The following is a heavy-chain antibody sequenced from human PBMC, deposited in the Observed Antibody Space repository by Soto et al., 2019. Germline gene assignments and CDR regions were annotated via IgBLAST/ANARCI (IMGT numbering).Heavy chain of an antibody. V-gene: IGHV3-48*03. J-gene: IGHJ6*02. Sequence: EVQLVESGGGLVQPGGSLRLSCAASGFTFSSYEMNWVRQAPGKGLEWVSYISSSGSTIYYADSVKGRFTISRDNAKNSLYLQMNSLRAEDTAVYYCARDPYGDPLYGMDVWGQGTTVTVSS. CDR2: ISSSGSTI. CDR1: GFTFSSYE. CDR3: ARDPYGDPLYGMDV. D-gene: IGHD4-17*01.